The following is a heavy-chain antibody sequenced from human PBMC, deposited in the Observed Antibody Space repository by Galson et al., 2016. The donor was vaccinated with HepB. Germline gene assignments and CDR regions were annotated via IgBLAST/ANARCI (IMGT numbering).Heavy chain of an antibody. CDR3: ARHSGSYSGYYGMDV. J-gene: IGHJ6*02. CDR2: ISISGNTI. V-gene: IGHV3-11*01. D-gene: IGHD1-26*01. CDR1: GFTFSDYY. Sequence: SLRLSCAASGFTFSDYYMSWIRQAPGKGLEWISYISISGNTIYYADSVKGRFTISRDNAKNSLYLQMNSLRAEDTAVYYCARHSGSYSGYYGMDVWGQGTTVTVSS.